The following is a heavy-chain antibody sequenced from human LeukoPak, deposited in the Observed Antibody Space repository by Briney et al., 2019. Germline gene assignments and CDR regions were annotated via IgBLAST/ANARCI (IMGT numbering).Heavy chain of an antibody. D-gene: IGHD1-1*01. CDR2: IKSKTDGGTT. J-gene: IGHJ4*02. V-gene: IGHV3-15*01. CDR1: GFTFSNAW. Sequence: GGSLRLSCAASGFTFSNAWMSWVRQAPGKGLEWVDRIKSKTDGGTTDYAAPVKGRFTISRDDSKNTLYMQMNSLKTEDTAVYYCTTDLRLGLDNTGYWGQGTLVTVSS. CDR3: TTDLRLGLDNTGY.